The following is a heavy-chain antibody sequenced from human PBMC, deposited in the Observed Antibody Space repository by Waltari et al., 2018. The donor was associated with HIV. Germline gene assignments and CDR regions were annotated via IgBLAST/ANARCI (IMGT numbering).Heavy chain of an antibody. CDR2: INVGNLQT. CDR1: GLNFNNKV. CDR3: ATGTDWLVNVLEY. D-gene: IGHD6-19*01. J-gene: IGHJ4*02. Sequence: QITLVQSGAEVKKPGASVKDSCKPSGLNFNNKVIHWVRPAPGQGLEWMGSINVGNLQTRYSQMFQGRVRFTRDTSETTIFMEVSSLKVEDTAIYFCATGTDWLVNVLEYWGQGTLVTVSS. V-gene: IGHV1-3*01.